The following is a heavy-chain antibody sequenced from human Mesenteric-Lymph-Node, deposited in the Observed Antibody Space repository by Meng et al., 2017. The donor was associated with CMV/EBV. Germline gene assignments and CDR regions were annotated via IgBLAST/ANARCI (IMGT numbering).Heavy chain of an antibody. V-gene: IGHV3-21*01. CDR2: ISSSSSYI. CDR1: GFTFSSYS. D-gene: IGHD3-10*01. Sequence: GESLKISCAASGFTFSSYSMNWVRQALGKGLEWVSSISSSSSYIYYADSVKDRFTISRDNAKNSLYLQMNSLRAEDTAVYYCARAPRGVSYYFDYWGQGTLVTVSS. J-gene: IGHJ4*02. CDR3: ARAPRGVSYYFDY.